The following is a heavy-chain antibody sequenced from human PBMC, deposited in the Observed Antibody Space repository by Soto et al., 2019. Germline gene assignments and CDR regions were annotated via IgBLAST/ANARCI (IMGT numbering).Heavy chain of an antibody. J-gene: IGHJ4*02. D-gene: IGHD3-16*01. CDR1: GGSISSYY. CDR3: ARGADDFDY. V-gene: IGHV4-59*01. Sequence: SETLSLTCTVSGGSISSYYWSWIRQPPGKGLEWIGYIYYSGSTNYNPSLKSRVTISVDTSKNQFSLKLSSVTAADTAVYYCARGADDFDYWGQGTLVTVSS. CDR2: IYYSGST.